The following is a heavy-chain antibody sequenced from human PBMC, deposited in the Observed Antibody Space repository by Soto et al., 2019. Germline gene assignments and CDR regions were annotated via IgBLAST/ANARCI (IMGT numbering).Heavy chain of an antibody. V-gene: IGHV4-34*01. CDR3: ARVMVRGGYFDY. CDR1: GGSFSGYY. D-gene: IGHD3-10*01. Sequence: ASETLSLTCAVYGGSFSGYYWSWIRQPPGKGLEWIGEINHSGSTNYNPSLKSRVTISVDRSKNQFSLKLSSVTAADTAVYYCARVMVRGGYFDYWGQGTLVTVSS. CDR2: INHSGST. J-gene: IGHJ4*02.